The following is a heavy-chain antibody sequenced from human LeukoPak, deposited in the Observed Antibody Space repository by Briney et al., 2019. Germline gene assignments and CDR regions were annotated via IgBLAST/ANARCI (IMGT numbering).Heavy chain of an antibody. CDR3: ARADCTNIACPLDY. V-gene: IGHV4-34*01. Sequence: PSETLSLTCAVSGGPFSGYFWTWIRQSPGKGLEWMGEINQSGTTNYHPSLKSRVNISVDPSKNQFSLRVSSVTAADTAIYHCARADCTNIACPLDYWGQGSLVTVSS. CDR1: GGPFSGYF. J-gene: IGHJ4*02. D-gene: IGHD2-8*01. CDR2: INQSGTT.